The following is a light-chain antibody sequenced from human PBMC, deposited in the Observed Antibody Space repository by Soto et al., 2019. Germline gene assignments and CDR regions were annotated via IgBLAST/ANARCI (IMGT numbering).Light chain of an antibody. J-gene: IGKJ2*01. V-gene: IGKV1-9*01. Sequence: DIQLTQSPSFLSASVGDRVTITCRASQGISSYLAWYQQKPGKAPKLLIHDAYTLQSGVPSRFSGSGSGTDFTLTISSLQPEDFATYYCQHSSSYPYTFGQGTKLEIK. CDR1: QGISSY. CDR3: QHSSSYPYT. CDR2: DAY.